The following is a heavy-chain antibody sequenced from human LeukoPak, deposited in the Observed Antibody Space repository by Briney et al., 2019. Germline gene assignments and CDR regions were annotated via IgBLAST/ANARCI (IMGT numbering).Heavy chain of an antibody. Sequence: GGTLRLSCAVSGFTVSNTYMSWVRQAPGRGLEWVSINYSGGSTFYADSVKGRFTTSRDYSKNTLYLQMNSLRAEDTAVYYCARAADPAVVSFFDIGGQGKMVTVSS. CDR3: ARAADPAVVSFFDI. D-gene: IGHD5-18*01. J-gene: IGHJ3*02. CDR2: NYSGGST. V-gene: IGHV3-66*01. CDR1: GFTVSNTY.